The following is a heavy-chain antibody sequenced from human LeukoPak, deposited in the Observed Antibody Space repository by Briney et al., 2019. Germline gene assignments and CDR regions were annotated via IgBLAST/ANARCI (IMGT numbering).Heavy chain of an antibody. V-gene: IGHV4-59*08. CDR2: IDYRGNT. Sequence: SETLSLTCIVSGGSFSSYYWNWIRQPPGKGLEWIGYIDYRGNTNYNSSLKSRVSISEDTSRYQFSLKLSSVTAADTAVYYCARLAGDLGYFDNWGQGALVTVSS. CDR3: ARLAGDLGYFDN. J-gene: IGHJ4*02. CDR1: GGSFSSYY. D-gene: IGHD6-19*01.